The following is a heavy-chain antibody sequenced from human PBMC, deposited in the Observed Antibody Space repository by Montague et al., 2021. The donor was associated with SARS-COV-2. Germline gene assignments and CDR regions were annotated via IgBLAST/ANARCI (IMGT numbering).Heavy chain of an antibody. D-gene: IGHD1-7*01. CDR2: IYYSGST. CDR3: ARAAGYNWNYGYNWFDP. V-gene: IGHV4-59*01. CDR1: GGSISSYY. J-gene: IGHJ5*02. Sequence: SETLSLTCTVSGGSISSYYWSWTRQPPGKGLEWIGYIYYSGSTNYNPSLKSRVTISVDTPKNQFSLKLSSVTAADTAVYYCARAAGYNWNYGYNWFDPWGQGTLVTVSS.